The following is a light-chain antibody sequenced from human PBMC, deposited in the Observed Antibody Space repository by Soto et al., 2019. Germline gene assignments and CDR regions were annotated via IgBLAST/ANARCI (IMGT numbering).Light chain of an antibody. J-gene: IGKJ5*01. CDR2: DAS. CDR3: QQRSSWPIT. V-gene: IGKV3D-20*02. Sequence: EIVLTQSPGTLSLSPGERATLSCRASQSVSSSYLAWSQQKPGQAPRLLIYDASRRATGIPARFSGSGSGADFTLTISTLEPEDFAVYYCQQRSSWPITFGQGTRLEIK. CDR1: QSVSSSY.